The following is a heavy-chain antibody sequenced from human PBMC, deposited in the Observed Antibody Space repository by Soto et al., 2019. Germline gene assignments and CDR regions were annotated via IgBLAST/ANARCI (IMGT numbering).Heavy chain of an antibody. CDR3: ASHSSHWPFFDF. CDR2: ISASSRTL. D-gene: IGHD6-13*01. V-gene: IGHV3-48*01. Sequence: GGSLRLSCAASGFTFSSYSMNWVRQAPGKGLEWISHISASSRTLFYADSVKGRFTISRDNAKNSLYLQMNSLRAEDTAVYYCASHSSHWPFFDFWGQGTLVTVSS. J-gene: IGHJ4*02. CDR1: GFTFSSYS.